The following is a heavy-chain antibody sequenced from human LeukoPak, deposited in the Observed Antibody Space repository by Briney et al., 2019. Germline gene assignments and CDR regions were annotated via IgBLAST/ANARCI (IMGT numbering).Heavy chain of an antibody. D-gene: IGHD3-9*01. CDR3: ARDRPVSGILTGYDPYYYYMDV. V-gene: IGHV3-7*01. CDR1: GFTFSSYW. J-gene: IGHJ6*03. CDR2: IKQGGSEK. Sequence: GGSLRLSCAASGFTFSSYWMSWVRQAPGKGLEWAANIKQGGSEKYYVDSVKGRFTISRDNAKNSLYLQMNSLRAEDTAVYYCARDRPVSGILTGYDPYYYYMDVWGKGTTVTVSS.